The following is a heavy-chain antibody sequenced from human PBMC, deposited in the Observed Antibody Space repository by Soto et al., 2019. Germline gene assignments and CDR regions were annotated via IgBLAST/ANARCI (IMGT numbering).Heavy chain of an antibody. V-gene: IGHV3-23*01. D-gene: IGHD5-12*01. CDR1: GFTFSSYA. Sequence: GGSLRLSCAASGFTFSSYAMSWVRQAPGKGLEWVSAISGSGGSTYYADSVKGRFTISRDNSKNTLYLQMNSLRAEDTAVYYCARDPGYSGYDGYYYGMDVWGQGTTVTVSS. CDR2: ISGSGGST. CDR3: ARDPGYSGYDGYYYGMDV. J-gene: IGHJ6*02.